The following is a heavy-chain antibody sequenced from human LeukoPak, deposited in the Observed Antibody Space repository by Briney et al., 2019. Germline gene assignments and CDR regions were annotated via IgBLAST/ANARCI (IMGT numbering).Heavy chain of an antibody. CDR1: GYSFTTYW. D-gene: IGHD3-10*01. J-gene: IGHJ4*02. CDR2: IYPGDSDT. V-gene: IGHV5-51*01. CDR3: ATRDAGHKVYNY. Sequence: GESLKISCKGSGYSFTTYWIGWVRQMPGKVVEWMGIIYPGDSDTRYSPSFQGQVTISTDKSISTAYLQWSSLKASDTAMYYCATRDAGHKVYNYWGQGTLVTVSS.